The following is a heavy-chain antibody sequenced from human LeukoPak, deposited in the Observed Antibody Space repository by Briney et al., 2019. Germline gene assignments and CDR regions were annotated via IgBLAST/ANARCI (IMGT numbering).Heavy chain of an antibody. D-gene: IGHD3-10*01. CDR1: GDSISSTNYY. CDR2: INHSGGT. V-gene: IGHV4-39*07. Sequence: SETLSLTCSVSGDSISSTNYYWGWIRQPPGKGLEWIGEINHSGGTNYNPSLKSRVTISVDTSKKQFSLKLSSVTAADTAVYYCARGVDYYGVWGQGTLVTVSS. CDR3: ARGVDYYGV. J-gene: IGHJ4*02.